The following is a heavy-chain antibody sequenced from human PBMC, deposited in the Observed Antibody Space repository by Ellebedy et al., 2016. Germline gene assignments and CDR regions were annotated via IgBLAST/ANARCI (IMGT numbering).Heavy chain of an antibody. Sequence: GESLKISXAASGFTFSNSWMHWVRQAPGKGPVWVSRLNSDGSIINYADSVKGRFTISRDNAKNTLYLQMNSLRDEDTAVYYCLRGGPIDYWGQGTLVTVSS. V-gene: IGHV3-74*01. J-gene: IGHJ4*02. D-gene: IGHD2-15*01. CDR2: LNSDGSII. CDR1: GFTFSNSW. CDR3: LRGGPIDY.